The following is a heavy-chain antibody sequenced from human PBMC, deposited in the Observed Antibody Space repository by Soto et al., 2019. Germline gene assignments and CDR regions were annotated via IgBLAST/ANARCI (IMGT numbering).Heavy chain of an antibody. CDR1: DVSISGYF. CDR3: ARGTSSGSWKFDY. J-gene: IGHJ4*02. Sequence: QVQLQESGPGLVKPSETLSLTCIVSDVSISGYFWSWIRQPPGKGLEWIGYINDTETTNYNPSLKSRVTMSLDTSKNQLSLRLTSVTAADTAVYYCARGTSSGSWKFDYWGQGILVTVSS. V-gene: IGHV4-59*01. CDR2: INDTETT. D-gene: IGHD1-26*01.